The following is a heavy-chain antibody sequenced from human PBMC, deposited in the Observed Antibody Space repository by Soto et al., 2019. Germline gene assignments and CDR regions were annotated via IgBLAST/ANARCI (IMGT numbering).Heavy chain of an antibody. D-gene: IGHD2-15*01. J-gene: IGHJ4*02. V-gene: IGHV3-33*01. Sequence: QVQLVESGGGMVQPGRSLRLSCVASGFNFRSYGMHWVRQAPGKGLEWVAVIWFDGSVKYYADSVKGRFTISRDNSHNTLYLQMNSLRAEDTAVYYCARRRDGDISGDHWNDYWGQGTLVIVSS. CDR3: ARRRDGDISGDHWNDY. CDR2: IWFDGSVK. CDR1: GFNFRSYG.